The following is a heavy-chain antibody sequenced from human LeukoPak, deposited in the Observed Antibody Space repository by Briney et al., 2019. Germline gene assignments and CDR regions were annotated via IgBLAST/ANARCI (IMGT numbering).Heavy chain of an antibody. D-gene: IGHD4-23*01. CDR1: GFTLSSYW. J-gene: IGHJ4*02. V-gene: IGHV3-7*04. Sequence: GGSLRLSCAASGFTLSSYWMSWVRQAPGKGLEWVANIKQDGSEINYVDSVKGRFTISRDNAKNSMLLQINSLRAEDTAVYYCARADYGGNLFFDYWGQGALVTVSS. CDR3: ARADYGGNLFFDY. CDR2: IKQDGSEI.